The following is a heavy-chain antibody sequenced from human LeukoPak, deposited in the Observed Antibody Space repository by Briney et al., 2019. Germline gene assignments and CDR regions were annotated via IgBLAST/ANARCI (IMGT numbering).Heavy chain of an antibody. CDR3: ARDLVLDSSGWYDY. CDR1: GGSFSGYY. D-gene: IGHD6-19*01. CDR2: IYYSGNT. J-gene: IGHJ4*02. Sequence: SETLSLTCAVYGGSFSGYYWGWIRQPPGKGLEWIGRIYYSGNTYYNPSLKSRVTISVDTSKNQFSLKLSSVTAADTAVYYCARDLVLDSSGWYDYWGQGTLVIVSS. V-gene: IGHV4-34*01.